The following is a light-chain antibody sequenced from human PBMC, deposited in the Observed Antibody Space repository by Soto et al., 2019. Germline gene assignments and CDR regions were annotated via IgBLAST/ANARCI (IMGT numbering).Light chain of an antibody. CDR1: QSVSSY. V-gene: IGKV3-11*01. CDR3: QQRSNWPRGT. Sequence: EIVLTQSPATLSLSPGERATLSCRASQSVSSYLAWYQQKPGQAPRLLIYDASNRAPGIPARFSGSGPGTDFTLTISGLEPEDCPVYYCQQRSNWPRGTFGQGTKLEIK. CDR2: DAS. J-gene: IGKJ2*02.